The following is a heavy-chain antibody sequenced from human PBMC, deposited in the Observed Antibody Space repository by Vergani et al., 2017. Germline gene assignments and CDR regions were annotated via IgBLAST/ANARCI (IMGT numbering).Heavy chain of an antibody. Sequence: QVQLQQWGAGLLKPSETLSLTCAVYGGSFSGYYWSWIRQPPGKGLEWIGEINHSGSTNYNPSLKSRVTISVDTSKNQFSLKLSSVTAADTAVYYCARARRYMVRGVIIKRYYYYGMDVWGEGTTVTVSS. D-gene: IGHD3-10*01. CDR2: INHSGST. V-gene: IGHV4-34*01. J-gene: IGHJ6*04. CDR1: GGSFSGYY. CDR3: ARARRYMVRGVIIKRYYYYGMDV.